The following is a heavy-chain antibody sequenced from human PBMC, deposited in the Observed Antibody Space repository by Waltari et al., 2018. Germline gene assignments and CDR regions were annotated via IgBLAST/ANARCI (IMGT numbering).Heavy chain of an antibody. CDR2: IYYSGST. J-gene: IGHJ1*01. CDR1: GGSISSSSYY. D-gene: IGHD1-7*01. V-gene: IGHV4-39*01. CDR3: ARLGYNWNYRYFQH. Sequence: QLQLQESGPGLVKPSETLSLTCTVSGGSISSSSYYWGWIRQPPGKGLEWIGRIYYSGSTYDNPSLKSRVTISVDTSKNQFSLKLSSVTAADTAVYYCARLGYNWNYRYFQHWGQGTLVTVSS.